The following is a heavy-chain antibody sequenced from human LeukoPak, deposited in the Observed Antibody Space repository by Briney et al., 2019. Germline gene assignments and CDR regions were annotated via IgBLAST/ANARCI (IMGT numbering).Heavy chain of an antibody. CDR1: GGTFSSYA. Sequence: SVKVSCKASGGTFSSYAISWVRQAPGQGLEWMGRIIPILGIANYAQKFQGRVTITADKSTSTAYMELSSLRSEDTAVYYCASTYYYDSSGYYPHVNWGQGTLVTVSS. CDR2: IIPILGIA. D-gene: IGHD3-22*01. V-gene: IGHV1-69*04. J-gene: IGHJ4*02. CDR3: ASTYYYDSSGYYPHVN.